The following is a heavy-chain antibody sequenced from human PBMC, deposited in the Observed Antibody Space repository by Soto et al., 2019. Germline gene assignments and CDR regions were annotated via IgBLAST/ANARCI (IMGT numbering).Heavy chain of an antibody. V-gene: IGHV3-21*01. Sequence: EVQLVESGGGLVKPGGSLRLSCAASGFTFSSYSMNWVSQAPGKGLEWVSSISSSSSYIYYADSVKGRFTISRDNAKNSLYLQMNSLRAEDTAVYYCARDLGITGTPYVWGKGTTVTVSS. CDR1: GFTFSSYS. D-gene: IGHD1-20*01. CDR2: ISSSSSYI. J-gene: IGHJ6*04. CDR3: ARDLGITGTPYV.